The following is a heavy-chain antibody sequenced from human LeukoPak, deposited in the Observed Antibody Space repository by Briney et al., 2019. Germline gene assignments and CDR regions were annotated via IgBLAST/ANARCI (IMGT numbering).Heavy chain of an antibody. CDR1: GFTFSSSA. J-gene: IGHJ4*02. V-gene: IGHV3-23*01. D-gene: IGHD1-14*01. CDR2: ISASGGST. Sequence: PGGSLRLSCAASGFTFSSSAMSWVRQVPGKGLEWVSGISASGGSTYYADSVRGRFTISRDNSKNTLYVQMNSLRAEDTAVYYCAKSQPIGELEPHFDYWGQGTLVTVSS. CDR3: AKSQPIGELEPHFDY.